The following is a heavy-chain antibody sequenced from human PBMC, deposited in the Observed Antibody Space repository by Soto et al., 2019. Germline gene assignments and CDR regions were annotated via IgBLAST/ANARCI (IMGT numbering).Heavy chain of an antibody. D-gene: IGHD6-19*01. V-gene: IGHV1-18*04. J-gene: IGHJ5*02. CDR2: ISTYNGDT. CDR1: GYSFTTHA. CDR3: ARYPSNTSGYRIWFDA. Sequence: QVQLVQSGAEVKKPGASVQVSCKASGYSFTTHAIAWVRQAPGQGLEWMGWISTYNGDTNYALRFQGRVTMTKDTFTATAYMELRSLRSDDTAVYFCARYPSNTSGYRIWFDAWGQGTQVIVSS.